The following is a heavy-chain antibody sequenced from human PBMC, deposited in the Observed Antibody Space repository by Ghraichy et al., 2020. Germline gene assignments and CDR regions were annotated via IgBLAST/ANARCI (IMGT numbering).Heavy chain of an antibody. D-gene: IGHD1-26*01. CDR1: RAHVCTYA. CDR3: AGGDSGSPY. V-gene: IGHV1-69*13. Sequence: SVKVSCKTGRAHVCTYAIRCERVCRVQGLEWMGGIIPIFGTANYAQKFQGRVTITADESTSTAYMELSSLRSEDTAVYYCAGGDSGSPYWGQGTLVTVSS. J-gene: IGHJ4*02. CDR2: IIPIFGTA.